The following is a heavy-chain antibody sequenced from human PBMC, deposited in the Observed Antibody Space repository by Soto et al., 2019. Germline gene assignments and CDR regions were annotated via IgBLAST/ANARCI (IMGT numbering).Heavy chain of an antibody. Sequence: QVQLVQSGAEVKKPGSSVKVSCKASGGTFSSYALSWVRQAPGQGLEWMGGIIPLFGTANYAQKFQGRVTSNADESTSRAYMDLSSLRSEDTAVYYCAKEGGSVVTAIPEYFQHWGQGTLLTVSS. CDR3: AKEGGSVVTAIPEYFQH. D-gene: IGHD2-21*02. CDR2: IIPLFGTA. V-gene: IGHV1-69*12. J-gene: IGHJ1*01. CDR1: GGTFSSYA.